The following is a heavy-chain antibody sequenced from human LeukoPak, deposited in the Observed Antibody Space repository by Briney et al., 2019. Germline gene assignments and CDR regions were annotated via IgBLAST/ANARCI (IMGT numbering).Heavy chain of an antibody. D-gene: IGHD3/OR15-3a*01. CDR1: GFTFSSYW. V-gene: IGHV3-7*01. J-gene: IGHJ5*02. CDR3: AREKRPTWTRNWFDP. CDR2: IKQDGSEK. Sequence: PGGSLRLSCAASGFTFSSYWMSWVRQAPGKGLEWVANIKQDGSEKYYVDSVKGRFTISRDNAKNSLYLQMNSLRAEDTAVYYCAREKRPTWTRNWFDPWGQGTLVTVSS.